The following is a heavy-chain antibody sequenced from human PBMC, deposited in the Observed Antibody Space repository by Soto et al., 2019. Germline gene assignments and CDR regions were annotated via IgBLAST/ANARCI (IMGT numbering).Heavy chain of an antibody. CDR2: ISGSGGST. V-gene: IGHV3-23*01. J-gene: IGHJ4*02. CDR3: AKDRVLAVATFDY. CDR1: GFTFSSYA. D-gene: IGHD6-19*01. Sequence: LRLSCAASGFTFSSYAMSWVRQAPGKGLEWVSAISGSGGSTYYADSVKGRFTISRDNSKNTLYLQMNSLRAEDTAVYYCAKDRVLAVATFDYWGQGTLVTVSS.